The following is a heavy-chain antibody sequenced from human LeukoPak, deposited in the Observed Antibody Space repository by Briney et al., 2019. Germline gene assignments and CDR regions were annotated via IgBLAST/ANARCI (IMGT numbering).Heavy chain of an antibody. V-gene: IGHV4-34*01. CDR2: INHSGST. CDR1: GGSFSGYY. J-gene: IGHJ4*02. D-gene: IGHD3-22*01. Sequence: SETLSLTSAVYGGSFSGYYWSWIRQPPGKGLEWIGGINHSGSTNYNPSLKSRVTISVDTSKNQLSLKLSSVTAADTAVYYCARKRYDSSGYYYSRGPYFDYWGQGTLVTVSS. CDR3: ARKRYDSSGYYYSRGPYFDY.